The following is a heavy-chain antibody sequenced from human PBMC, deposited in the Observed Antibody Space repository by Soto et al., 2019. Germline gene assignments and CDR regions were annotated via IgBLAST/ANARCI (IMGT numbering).Heavy chain of an antibody. CDR1: GFTFDYYW. D-gene: IGHD3-10*01. CDR3: ARGDRGGFDL. Sequence: EVQLVESGGGLVQPGESLRLSCAASGFTFDYYWMHWFRQAPGKGLVWVSRVHSGGTTTTYADSVKGRFTISRDNARNTVSLQMSSLRAEDTAIYYCARGDRGGFDLWGHGTMVTVSS. J-gene: IGHJ3*01. V-gene: IGHV3-74*01. CDR2: VHSGGTTT.